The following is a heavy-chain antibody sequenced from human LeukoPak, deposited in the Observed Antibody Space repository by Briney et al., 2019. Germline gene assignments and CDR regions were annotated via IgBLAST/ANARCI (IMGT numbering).Heavy chain of an antibody. J-gene: IGHJ6*03. V-gene: IGHV1-69*04. D-gene: IGHD2-2*01. CDR3: ARDRRRRYCSSTSCSPYYYYYYMDV. CDR2: IIPILGIA. Sequence: ASVKVSCKASGGTFSSYAISWVRQAPGQGLEWMGRIIPILGIANYAQKFQGRVTITADKSTSTAYMELSSLRSEDTAVYYCARDRRRRYCSSTSCSPYYYYYYMDVWGKGTTVTVSS. CDR1: GGTFSSYA.